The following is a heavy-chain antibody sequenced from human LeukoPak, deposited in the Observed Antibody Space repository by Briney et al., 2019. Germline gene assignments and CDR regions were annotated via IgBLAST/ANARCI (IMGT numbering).Heavy chain of an antibody. J-gene: IGHJ6*03. CDR3: ARGSLAARLVSGGYYYYMDV. V-gene: IGHV1-69*05. Sequence: SVKVSCKASGGTFSSYAISWVRQAPGQGLEWMGGIIPIFGTANYAQKFQGRVTITTDESTSTAYMELSSLRSEDTAVYYCARGSLAARLVSGGYYYYMDVWGKGTTVTVSS. CDR1: GGTFSSYA. CDR2: IIPIFGTA. D-gene: IGHD6-6*01.